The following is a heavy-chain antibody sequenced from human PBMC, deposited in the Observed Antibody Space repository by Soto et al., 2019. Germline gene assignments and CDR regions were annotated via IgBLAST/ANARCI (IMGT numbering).Heavy chain of an antibody. CDR3: ARDHLLDYYYGMDV. J-gene: IGHJ6*02. V-gene: IGHV1-18*01. CDR1: GYTFTSYG. Sequence: QVQLVQSGAEVKKPGASVKVSCKASGYTFTSYGISWVRQAPGQGLEWMGWISAYNGNKNYAQKLQGRVTMTTETSTSTDYMELRSMRSDDTDVYYCARDHLLDYYYGMDVWGQGTTVTVSS. CDR2: ISAYNGNK.